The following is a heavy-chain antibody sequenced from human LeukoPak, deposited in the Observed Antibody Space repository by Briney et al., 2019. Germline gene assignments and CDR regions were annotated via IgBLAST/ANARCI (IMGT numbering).Heavy chain of an antibody. CDR1: GYTFSSFG. CDR2: IKIGEGAT. D-gene: IGHD2/OR15-2a*01. CDR3: SRSYHSTSWYYFDH. J-gene: IGHJ4*02. Sequence: ASVKVSCKTSGYTFSSFGITWVRQAPGQGPEWMGWIKIGEGATHYAQKIQDRVSITRDLSSNTAFLELRNLRSDDTAVYFCSRSYHSTSWYYFDHWGQGTLVTVSS. V-gene: IGHV1-18*01.